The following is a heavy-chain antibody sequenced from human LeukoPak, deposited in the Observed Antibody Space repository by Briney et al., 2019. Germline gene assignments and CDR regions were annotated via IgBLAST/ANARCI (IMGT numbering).Heavy chain of an antibody. CDR2: ISYDGSNK. CDR1: GFTFSSYG. Sequence: GGSLRLSCAASGFTFSSYGMPWVRQAPGKGLEWVAVISYDGSNKYYADSVKGRFTISRDNSKNTLYLQMNSLRAEDTAVYYCAKVRLKLGYCSGGSCSPFDYWGQGTLVTVSS. V-gene: IGHV3-30*18. J-gene: IGHJ4*02. D-gene: IGHD2-15*01. CDR3: AKVRLKLGYCSGGSCSPFDY.